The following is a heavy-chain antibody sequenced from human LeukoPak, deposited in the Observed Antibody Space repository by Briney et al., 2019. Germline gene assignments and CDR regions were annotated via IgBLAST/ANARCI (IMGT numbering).Heavy chain of an antibody. CDR2: ISYDGSNK. CDR1: GFAFSSYG. V-gene: IGHV3-30-3*01. CDR3: ARDYHYGMDV. J-gene: IGHJ6*02. Sequence: GRSLRLSCAASGFAFSSYGMHWVREAPGKGLEWVAVISYDGSNKYYADSVKGRFTISRDNSKNTLYLQMNSLRAEDTAVYYCARDYHYGMDVWGQGTTVTVSS.